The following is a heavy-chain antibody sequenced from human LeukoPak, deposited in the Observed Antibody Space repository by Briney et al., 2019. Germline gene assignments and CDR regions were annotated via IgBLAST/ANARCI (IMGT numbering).Heavy chain of an antibody. J-gene: IGHJ4*02. D-gene: IGHD3-9*01. CDR2: IRYDGSNK. V-gene: IGHV3-30*02. CDR1: GFTFSSYG. Sequence: TGGSLRLSCAASGFTFSSYGMHWVRQAPGKGLEWVAFIRYDGSNKYYADSVKGRFTISRDNSKNTLYLQMNSLRAEDTAVYYCAKDKKKLRYFDLTDYWGQGTLVTVSS. CDR3: AKDKKKLRYFDLTDY.